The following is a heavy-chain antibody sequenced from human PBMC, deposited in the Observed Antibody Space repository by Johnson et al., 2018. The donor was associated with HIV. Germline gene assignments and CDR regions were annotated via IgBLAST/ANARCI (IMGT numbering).Heavy chain of an antibody. J-gene: IGHJ3*02. CDR2: IRYDGSNK. Sequence: QVQLVESGGGVVQPGGSLRLSCAASGFTFSSYGMHWVRQAPGKGLEWVAFIRYDGSNKYYADSVKGRFTISRDNSKNTLYLQMNSLRAEDTAVYYCARSGYCSSTSCPDDAFDIWGQGTMVTVSS. CDR1: GFTFSSYG. D-gene: IGHD2-2*01. CDR3: ARSGYCSSTSCPDDAFDI. V-gene: IGHV3-30*02.